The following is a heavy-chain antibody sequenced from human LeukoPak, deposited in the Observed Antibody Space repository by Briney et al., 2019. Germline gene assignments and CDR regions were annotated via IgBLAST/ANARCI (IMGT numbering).Heavy chain of an antibody. CDR1: GGSISSYY. CDR2: IYTSGST. J-gene: IGHJ6*02. V-gene: IGHV4-4*07. CDR3: ATYIYYYYYGMDV. Sequence: PSETLSLTCTVSGGSISSYYWSWIRQPAGKGLEWIGRIYTSGSTNYNPSLKSRVTMSVDTSKNQFSMKLSSVTAADTAVYYCATYIYYYYYGMDVWGQGTTVTVSS.